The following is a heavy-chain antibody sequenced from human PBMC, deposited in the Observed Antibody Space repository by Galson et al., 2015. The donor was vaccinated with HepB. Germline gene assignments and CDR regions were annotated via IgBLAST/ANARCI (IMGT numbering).Heavy chain of an antibody. CDR3: AKASVGTCSSAAAY. D-gene: IGHD2-15*01. Sequence: SLRLSCAASGFTFSSYAMTWVRQAPGKGLEWVSCIGGSGGTTYYADSVKGRFTISRDNAKKLLYLQMNSLRAEDTAVYYCAKASVGTCSSAAAYWGPGTLVTASS. J-gene: IGHJ4*02. CDR1: GFTFSSYA. V-gene: IGHV3-23*01. CDR2: IGGSGGTT.